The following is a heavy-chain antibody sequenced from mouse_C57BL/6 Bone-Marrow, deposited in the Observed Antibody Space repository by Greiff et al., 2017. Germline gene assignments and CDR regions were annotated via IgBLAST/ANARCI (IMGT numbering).Heavy chain of an antibody. Sequence: QVQLQQPGAELVKPGASVKLSCKASGYTFTSYWMHWVKQRPGQGLEWIGMIHPNSGSTNYNEKFKSKATLTVGHSSSTAYMQLSSLTSEDSAVYYCARWRSTLDSWGQGTTLTVSA. D-gene: IGHD2-1*01. J-gene: IGHJ2*01. CDR1: GYTFTSYW. CDR2: IHPNSGST. V-gene: IGHV1-64*01. CDR3: ARWRSTLDS.